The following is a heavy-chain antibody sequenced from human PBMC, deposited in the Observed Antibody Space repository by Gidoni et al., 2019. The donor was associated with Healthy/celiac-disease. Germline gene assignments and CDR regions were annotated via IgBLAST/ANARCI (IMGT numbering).Heavy chain of an antibody. CDR1: GFTFSYPW. J-gene: IGHJ4*02. D-gene: IGHD3-22*01. V-gene: IGHV3-15*07. Sequence: EVQLVESGGGLVMPGGSLRLSWAASGFTFSYPWLNVVPQAPGKGLEWVGRIKSKTDGGTTDYAAPVKGRFTISRDDSKNTLYLQMNSLKTEDTAVYYCTTGRYYYDSSGYYYMTRFDYWGQGTLVTVSS. CDR3: TTGRYYYDSSGYYYMTRFDY. CDR2: IKSKTDGGTT.